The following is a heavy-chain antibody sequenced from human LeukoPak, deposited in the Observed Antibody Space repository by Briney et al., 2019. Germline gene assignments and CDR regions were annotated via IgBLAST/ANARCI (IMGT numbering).Heavy chain of an antibody. J-gene: IGHJ3*02. Sequence: SETLSLTCAVYGGPFSGYYWSWIRQPPGKGLEWIGEINHSGSTNYNPSLKSRVTISVDTSKNQFSLKLSSVTAADTAVYYCARRLFFGVVTLRGSAFDIWGQGTMVTVSS. D-gene: IGHD3-3*01. CDR3: ARRLFFGVVTLRGSAFDI. V-gene: IGHV4-34*01. CDR1: GGPFSGYY. CDR2: INHSGST.